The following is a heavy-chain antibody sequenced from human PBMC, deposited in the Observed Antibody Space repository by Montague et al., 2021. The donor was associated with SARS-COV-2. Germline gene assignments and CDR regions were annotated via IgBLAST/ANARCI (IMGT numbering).Heavy chain of an antibody. CDR3: ASAPRYSFGFWAY. D-gene: IGHD5-12*01. CDR2: INHSGYT. CDR1: GASSSNYC. J-gene: IGHJ4*02. V-gene: IGHV4-34*01. Sequence: SETRSLTCAVYGASSSNYCWSWIRQSPGKGLEWVGEINHSGYTDYNPSLESRLTISLDSSKKQFSLKMTSVTAADTAIYYCASAPRYSFGFWAYWGQGTLVSVSS.